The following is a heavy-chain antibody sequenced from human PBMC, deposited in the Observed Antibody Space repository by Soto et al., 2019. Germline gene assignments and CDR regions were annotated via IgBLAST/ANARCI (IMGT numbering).Heavy chain of an antibody. V-gene: IGHV3-43D*04. J-gene: IGHJ6*02. CDR2: ISWDGGST. CDR3: AKDMGYSSSSPPPYYYYYGMDV. D-gene: IGHD6-6*01. Sequence: GGSLRLSCAASGFTFDDYAMHWVRQAPGKGLEWVSLISWDGGSTYYADSVKGRFTISRDNSKNSLYLQMNSLRAEDTALYYCAKDMGYSSSSPPPYYYYYGMDVWGQGTTVTVSS. CDR1: GFTFDDYA.